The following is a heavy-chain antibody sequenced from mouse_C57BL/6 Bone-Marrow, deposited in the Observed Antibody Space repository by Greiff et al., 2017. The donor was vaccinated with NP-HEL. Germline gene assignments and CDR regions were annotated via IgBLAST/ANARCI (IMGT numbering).Heavy chain of an antibody. CDR1: GYAFSSYW. J-gene: IGHJ3*01. CDR3: ARGAY. V-gene: IGHV1-80*01. Sequence: QVTLKVSGAELVKPGASVKISCKASGYAFSSYWMNWVKQRPGKGLEWIGQIYPGDGDTNYNGKFKDKASLTADKSSSTAYMQRSSLTSEDSAVYFCARGAYWGQGTLVTVSA. CDR2: IYPGDGDT.